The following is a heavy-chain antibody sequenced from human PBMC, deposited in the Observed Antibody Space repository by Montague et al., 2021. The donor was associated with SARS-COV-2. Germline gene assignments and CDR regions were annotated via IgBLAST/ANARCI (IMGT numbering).Heavy chain of an antibody. CDR1: DGSFSDYS. CDR2: INHRGST. V-gene: IGHV4-34*01. J-gene: IGHJ4*02. CDR3: ARGRQHINMVVVVVTGGEYYFDF. D-gene: IGHD3-22*01. Sequence: SETLSLTCAVSDGSFSDYSWTWIRQPPGKGLEWIGEINHRGSTNYNPSLKSRVTISVDTSKNQFSLKMNSVTAADTAVYYCARGRQHINMVVVVVTGGEYYFDFWGQGTLVAVSS.